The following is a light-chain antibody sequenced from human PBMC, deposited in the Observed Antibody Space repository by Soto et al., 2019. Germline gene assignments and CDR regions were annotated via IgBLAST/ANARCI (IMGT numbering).Light chain of an antibody. V-gene: IGKV1-12*01. J-gene: IGKJ1*01. Sequence: DIQMTQSPSSLSASVGDRVTITCRASQGISRWLAWYQQKPGKAPKLLIYAASGLQIGVPSRFSGSGSGTKLTLTIRSLQPEDFVTSYCKQANNFPWTFGQGTKVEIK. CDR3: KQANNFPWT. CDR1: QGISRW. CDR2: AAS.